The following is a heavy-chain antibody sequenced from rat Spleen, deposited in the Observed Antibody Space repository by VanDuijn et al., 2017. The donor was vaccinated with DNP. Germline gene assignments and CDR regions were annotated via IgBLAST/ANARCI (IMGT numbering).Heavy chain of an antibody. CDR2: INTGGGNT. Sequence: EVQLVESGGGLVQPGRSLKLSCAASGFTFSNYGMAWVRQAPTKGLEWVASINTGGGNTYYRDSMKGRFTISRDNAKSTLYLQMDSLRSEDTAAYYCVSRPPPTRGPFDYWGQGVTVTVSS. J-gene: IGHJ2*01. CDR1: GFTFSNYG. CDR3: VSRPPPTRGPFDY. D-gene: IGHD1-4*01. V-gene: IGHV5S13*01.